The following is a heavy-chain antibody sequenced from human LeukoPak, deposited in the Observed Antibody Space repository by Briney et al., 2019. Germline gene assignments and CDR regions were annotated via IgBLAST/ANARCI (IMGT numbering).Heavy chain of an antibody. CDR3: AKDAGEGSGWYYFDY. CDR2: ISGGGDTT. CDR1: GFTFSSYA. D-gene: IGHD6-13*01. J-gene: IGHJ4*02. Sequence: PGGSLRLSCAVSGFTFSSYAMSWVRQGPEKGLEWVSTISGGGDTTYYADSVRGRFTVSRDASKNTLFQQMNSLRAEDTAVYYCAKDAGEGSGWYYFDYWGQGTLVTVSS. V-gene: IGHV3-23*01.